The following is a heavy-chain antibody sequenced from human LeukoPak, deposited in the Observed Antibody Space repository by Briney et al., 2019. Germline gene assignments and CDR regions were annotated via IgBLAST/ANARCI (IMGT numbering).Heavy chain of an antibody. CDR2: ISSSGSTI. D-gene: IGHD6-13*01. J-gene: IGHJ4*02. CDR3: ARGYSSSWYGFDY. CDR1: GFTFSSYE. V-gene: IGHV3-48*03. Sequence: PGGSLRLSCAASGFTFSSYEMNWVRQAPGKGLEWVSYISSSGSTIYCADSVKGRFTISRDNAKKSLYLQMNSLRAEDTAVYYCARGYSSSWYGFDYWGQGTLVTVSS.